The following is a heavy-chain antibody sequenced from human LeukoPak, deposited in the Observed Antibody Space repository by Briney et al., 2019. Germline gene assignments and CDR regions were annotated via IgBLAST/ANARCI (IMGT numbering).Heavy chain of an antibody. CDR3: ATDLIVTNH. CDR2: ISSSGRTI. V-gene: IGHV3-48*02. D-gene: IGHD5-18*01. J-gene: IGHJ5*02. Sequence: GGSLRLSCAASGFTFSHYNMNWVRQAPGKGLEWVSYISSSGRTIHYADSVKGRFTISRDNAKNSLYLQMNSLRDEDTAVYCCATDLIVTNHWGQGTLVSVPS. CDR1: GFTFSHYN.